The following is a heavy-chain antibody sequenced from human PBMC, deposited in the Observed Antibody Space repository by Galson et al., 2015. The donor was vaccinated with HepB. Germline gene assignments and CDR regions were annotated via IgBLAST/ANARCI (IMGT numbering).Heavy chain of an antibody. Sequence: SVKVSCKASGFTFTSSAMQWVRQARGQRLEWIGWIVVGSGNTNYAQKFQERVTITRDMSTSTAYMELSSLRSEDTAVYYCAADLSYDSSGYYLWYFDYWGQGTLVTVSS. CDR2: IVVGSGNT. CDR3: AADLSYDSSGYYLWYFDY. V-gene: IGHV1-58*02. J-gene: IGHJ4*02. D-gene: IGHD3-22*01. CDR1: GFTFTSSA.